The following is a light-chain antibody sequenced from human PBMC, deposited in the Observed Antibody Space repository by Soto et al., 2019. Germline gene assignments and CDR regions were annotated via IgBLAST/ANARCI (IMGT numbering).Light chain of an antibody. Sequence: DIQMTQSPSSLSASVGDRVTITCRASQSISAHLNWYQQKPGKAPKVLIYAATNLESGVPSRFSCSGSGTEFTLTISSVEPEDFATYYCQQGYATPGTFGQGTKVE. CDR3: QQGYATPGT. V-gene: IGKV1-39*01. CDR2: AAT. J-gene: IGKJ1*01. CDR1: QSISAH.